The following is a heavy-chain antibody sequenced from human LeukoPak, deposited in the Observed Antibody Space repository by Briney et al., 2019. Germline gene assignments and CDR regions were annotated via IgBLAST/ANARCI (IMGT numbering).Heavy chain of an antibody. CDR2: INAGNGNT. J-gene: IGHJ5*02. V-gene: IGHV1-3*01. Sequence: RGASVKVSCKASGYTFTSYAMHWVRQAPGQRLEWMGWINAGNGNTKYSQKFQGRVTITRDTSASTAYMELSSLRSEDTAVYYCARDRQVVAAAGTHYNWFDPWGQGTLVTVSS. D-gene: IGHD6-13*01. CDR1: GYTFTSYA. CDR3: ARDRQVVAAAGTHYNWFDP.